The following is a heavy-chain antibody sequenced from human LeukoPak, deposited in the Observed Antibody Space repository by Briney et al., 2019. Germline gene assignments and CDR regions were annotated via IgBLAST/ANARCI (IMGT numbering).Heavy chain of an antibody. J-gene: IGHJ6*03. Sequence: SETLSLTCAVYGGSFSGYYWSWIRQPPGKGLEWIGEINHSGSTNYNPSLKSRVTISVDTSKNQFPLKLSSVTAADTAVYYCARGSRAIVATKFARGRYMDVWGKGTTVTVSS. D-gene: IGHD5-12*01. CDR2: INHSGST. CDR3: ARGSRAIVATKFARGRYMDV. CDR1: GGSFSGYY. V-gene: IGHV4-34*01.